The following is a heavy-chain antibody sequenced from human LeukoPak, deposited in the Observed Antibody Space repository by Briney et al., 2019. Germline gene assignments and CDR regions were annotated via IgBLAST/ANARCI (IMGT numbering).Heavy chain of an antibody. CDR2: IHPSTGNP. CDR3: ARALDSLGGLSLPDY. V-gene: IGHV7-4-1*02. Sequence: GASVKVSCKAFGYTFTGYWMHWVRQAPGQGLEFMGWIHPSTGNPSYAQGFSGRFVFSLDTSVTTTYLQISDLKAEDTAVYFCARALDSLGGLSLPDYWGQGTLVTVSS. CDR1: GYTFTGYW. D-gene: IGHD3-16*02. J-gene: IGHJ4*02.